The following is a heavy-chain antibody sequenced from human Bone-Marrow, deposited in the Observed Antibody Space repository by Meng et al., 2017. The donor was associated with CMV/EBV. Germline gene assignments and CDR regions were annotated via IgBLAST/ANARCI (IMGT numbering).Heavy chain of an antibody. J-gene: IGHJ4*02. Sequence: GGSLRLSCAASGFAFSDYYMSWVRQAPGKGLEWVGRIKSKTDGGTTDYAAPVKGRFTISRDDSKNTLYLEMNSLKTEDTAVYYCATGPLRYCSSSSCPAYFDHWGQGTRVTVSS. CDR3: ATGPLRYCSSSSCPAYFDH. CDR1: GFAFSDYY. CDR2: IKSKTDGGTT. V-gene: IGHV3-15*01. D-gene: IGHD2-15*01.